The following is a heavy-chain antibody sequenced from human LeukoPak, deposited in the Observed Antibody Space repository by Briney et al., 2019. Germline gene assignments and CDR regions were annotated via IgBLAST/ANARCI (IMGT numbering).Heavy chain of an antibody. J-gene: IGHJ4*02. V-gene: IGHV3-23*01. CDR1: GFTFSSYA. CDR3: AFHPDDYRLFLGY. CDR2: ISGSGGST. D-gene: IGHD5-24*01. Sequence: GGSLRLSCAASGFTFSSYAMSWVHQAPGKGLEWVSAISGSGGSTYYADSVKGRFTISRDNSKNTLYLQMNSLRAEDTAVYYCAFHPDDYRLFLGYWGQGTLVTVSS.